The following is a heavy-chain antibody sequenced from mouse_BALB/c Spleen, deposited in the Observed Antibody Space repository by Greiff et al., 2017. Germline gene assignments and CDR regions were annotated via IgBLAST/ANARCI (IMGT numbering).Heavy chain of an antibody. J-gene: IGHJ3*01. CDR1: GYTFTSYW. CDR3: ARSGLREARFAY. Sequence: QVQLQQSGAELAKPGASVKMSCKASGYTFTSYWMHWVKQRPGQGLEWIGYINPSTGYTEYNQKFKDKATLTADKSSSTAYMQLSSLTSEDSAVYYCARSGLREARFAYWGQGTLVTVSA. V-gene: IGHV1-7*01. D-gene: IGHD2-4*01. CDR2: INPSTGYT.